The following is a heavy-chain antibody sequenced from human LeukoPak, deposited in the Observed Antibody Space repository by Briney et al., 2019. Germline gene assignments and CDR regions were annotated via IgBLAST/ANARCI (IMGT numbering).Heavy chain of an antibody. J-gene: IGHJ6*02. CDR3: ATRRHSKDYYYYGMDV. CDR2: IIPIFGTA. CDR1: GGTSSSYA. Sequence: SVKVSCKASGGTSSSYAISWVRQAPGQGLEWMGGIIPIFGTANYAQKFQGRVTITADESTSTAYMELSSLRSEDTAVYYCATRRHSKDYYYYGMDVWGQGTTVTVSS. V-gene: IGHV1-69*13. D-gene: IGHD4-11*01.